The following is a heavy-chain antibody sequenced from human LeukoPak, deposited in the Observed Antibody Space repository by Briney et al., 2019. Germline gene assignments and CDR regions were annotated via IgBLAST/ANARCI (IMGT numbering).Heavy chain of an antibody. V-gene: IGHV6-1*01. D-gene: IGHD5-18*01. CDR1: GDSVSSNSAA. CDR3: ARLSGYSYGYGGYYFDY. Sequence: SQTLSLTCAISGDSVSSNSAAWNWIRQFPSRGLEWLGRTYYRSKWYNDYAVSVKSRITINPDTSKNQFSLQLNSVTPEDTAVYYCARLSGYSYGYGGYYFDYWGQGTLVTVSS. J-gene: IGHJ4*02. CDR2: TYYRSKWYN.